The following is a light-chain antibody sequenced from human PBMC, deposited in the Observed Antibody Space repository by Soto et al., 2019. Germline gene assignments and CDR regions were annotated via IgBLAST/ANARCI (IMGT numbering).Light chain of an antibody. CDR2: GAS. V-gene: IGKV3-20*01. CDR3: QQYCSSPPT. J-gene: IGKJ4*01. CDR1: QSVNSNF. Sequence: DIGLPQSPGTLSLSPGERATLSCRASQSVNSNFLAWYQQNPGQAARLLLYGASIRAPGIPDRFSGVGSGTDFTLTISRLEPEDFAGYYCQQYCSSPPTFGGGTKVDSK.